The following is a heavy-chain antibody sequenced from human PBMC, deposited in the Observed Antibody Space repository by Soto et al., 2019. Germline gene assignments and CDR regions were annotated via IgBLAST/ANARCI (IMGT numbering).Heavy chain of an antibody. J-gene: IGHJ1*01. Sequence: EVQLLESGGGLVQPGGSLRLSCAASGFTFSSYAMSWVRQAPGKGLEWVSAISGSGGSTYYADSVKGRFTISRDNSKNTLYLQMNSLRAEDTAVYYCAKENMDYDFWSGSYSWYFQHWGQCTLVTVSS. D-gene: IGHD3-3*01. CDR3: AKENMDYDFWSGSYSWYFQH. CDR1: GFTFSSYA. V-gene: IGHV3-23*01. CDR2: ISGSGGST.